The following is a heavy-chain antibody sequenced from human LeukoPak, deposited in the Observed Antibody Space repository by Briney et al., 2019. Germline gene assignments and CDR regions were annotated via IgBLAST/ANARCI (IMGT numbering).Heavy chain of an antibody. J-gene: IGHJ4*02. CDR2: IYYTGNT. CDR3: ARQTGSGLFTLP. V-gene: IGHV4-39*01. Sequence: SETLSLTCTVSGVSISSSNSYWGWIRQPPGKGLEWIGSIYYTGNTYYNASLKSRVTVSIDTSKNQISLRLTPVTATDTAMYYCARQTGSGLFTLPGGQGTLVTVSS. D-gene: IGHD3/OR15-3a*01. CDR1: GVSISSSNSY.